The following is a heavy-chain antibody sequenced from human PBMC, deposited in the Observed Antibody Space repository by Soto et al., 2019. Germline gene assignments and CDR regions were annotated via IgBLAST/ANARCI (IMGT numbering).Heavy chain of an antibody. CDR3: ARQAYCSSTSCYGVSDYYYHYYMDV. J-gene: IGHJ6*03. CDR1: GYSFTSYW. V-gene: IGHV5-51*01. Sequence: GESLKISCKGSGYSFTSYWIGWVRQMPGKGLEWMGIIYPGDSDTRYSPSFQGQVTISADKSISTAYLQWSSLKASDTAMYYCARQAYCSSTSCYGVSDYYYHYYMDVWGKGTSVTVSS. D-gene: IGHD2-2*01. CDR2: IYPGDSDT.